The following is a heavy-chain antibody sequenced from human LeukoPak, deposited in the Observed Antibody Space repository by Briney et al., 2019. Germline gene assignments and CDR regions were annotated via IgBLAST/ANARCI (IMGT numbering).Heavy chain of an antibody. CDR1: GFTFSSCA. V-gene: IGHV3-30*02. CDR3: AKDLTGGWSLDY. CDR2: IQYDGNDK. D-gene: IGHD6-19*01. Sequence: PGGSLRLSCAASGFTFSSCAVHWVRQAPGKGLEWVALIQYDGNDKNYADSVKGRFTISRGNSKNTLYLQMNSLRAEDTAVYYCAKDLTGGWSLDYWGQGTLVTVSS. J-gene: IGHJ4*02.